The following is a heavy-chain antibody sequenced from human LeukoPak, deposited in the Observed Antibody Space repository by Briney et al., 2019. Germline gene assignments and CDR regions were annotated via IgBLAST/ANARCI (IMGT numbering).Heavy chain of an antibody. CDR2: ISGSGGST. V-gene: IGHV3-23*01. CDR3: AKNGIVGATTLYYFDY. Sequence: PGGSLRLSCAASGFTFSSYSMNWVRQAPGKGLEWVSAISGSGGSTYYADSVKGRFTISRDNSKNTLYLQMNSLRAEDTAVYYCAKNGIVGATTLYYFDYWGQGTLVTVSS. J-gene: IGHJ4*02. CDR1: GFTFSSYS. D-gene: IGHD1-26*01.